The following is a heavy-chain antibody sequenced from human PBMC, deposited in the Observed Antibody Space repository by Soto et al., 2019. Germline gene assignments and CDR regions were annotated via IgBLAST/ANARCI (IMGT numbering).Heavy chain of an antibody. D-gene: IGHD1-1*01. CDR2: ISAYNGNT. CDR3: ARGRKLERRQDYYYGMDV. CDR1: GYTFTSYG. J-gene: IGHJ6*02. Sequence: ASVKVSCKASGYTFTSYGISWVRQAPGQGLEWLGWISAYNGNTNYAQKLQGRVTITTDTSTSTAYMELRSLRSDDTAVYYCARGRKLERRQDYYYGMDVWGQGTTVTVSS. V-gene: IGHV1-18*01.